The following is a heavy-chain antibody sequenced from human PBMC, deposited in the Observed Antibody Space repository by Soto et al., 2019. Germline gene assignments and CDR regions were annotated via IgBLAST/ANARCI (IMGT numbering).Heavy chain of an antibody. CDR2: ISSSSSYI. V-gene: IGHV3-21*01. Sequence: GVSLRLSCAASGFTFSSYSMNWVRQAPGKGLEWVSSISSSSSYIYYADSVKGRFTISRDNTKNSLYLQMDSLRAEDTAVYYCARVHSSSWYSGGMDVWGQGTTVTVSS. D-gene: IGHD6-13*01. J-gene: IGHJ6*02. CDR3: ARVHSSSWYSGGMDV. CDR1: GFTFSSYS.